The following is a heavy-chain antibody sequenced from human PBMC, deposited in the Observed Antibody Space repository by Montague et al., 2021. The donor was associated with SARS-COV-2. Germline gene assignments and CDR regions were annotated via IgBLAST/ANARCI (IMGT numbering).Heavy chain of an antibody. CDR2: ISSSSSYM. J-gene: IGHJ4*02. CDR3: ARSTHCYDSSGYFDY. CDR1: GFTFSSYS. Sequence: SLRLSCAASGFTFSSYSMNWVRQAPGKGLEWVSSISSSSSYMYYADSVKGRFTISRDNAKNSLYLQMNSLRAEDTAVYYCARSTHCYDSSGYFDYWGQGTLVTVSS. V-gene: IGHV3-21*01. D-gene: IGHD3-22*01.